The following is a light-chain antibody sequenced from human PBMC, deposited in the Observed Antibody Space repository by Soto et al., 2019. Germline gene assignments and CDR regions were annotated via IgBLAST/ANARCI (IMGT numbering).Light chain of an antibody. V-gene: IGLV2-14*01. CDR2: EVT. Sequence: QPVLSQPASVSGSPGQSITISCTGTSNDVGYYNYVSWYQQHPGQAPKLMISEVTTRPSGVSDRFSGSKSGNTASLTISRLQAEDEAHYYCSSYTTAYTQVFGGGTKLTVL. J-gene: IGLJ3*02. CDR3: SSYTTAYTQV. CDR1: SNDVGYYNY.